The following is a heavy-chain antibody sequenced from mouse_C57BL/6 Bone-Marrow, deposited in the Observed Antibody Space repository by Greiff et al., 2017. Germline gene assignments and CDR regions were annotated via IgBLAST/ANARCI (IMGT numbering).Heavy chain of an antibody. Sequence: EVMLVEPGGGLVKPGGSLKLSCAASGFTFSSYAMPWVRQTPEQRLEWVATISDGGGYTYYPDNVKGRFTISRDNAKSNLYLHMSHLKSADTAMYYCASAVVATGAMGYWGQGTSVTVSA. CDR2: ISDGGGYT. J-gene: IGHJ4*01. D-gene: IGHD1-1*01. CDR1: GFTFSSYA. CDR3: ASAVVATGAMGY. V-gene: IGHV5-4*03.